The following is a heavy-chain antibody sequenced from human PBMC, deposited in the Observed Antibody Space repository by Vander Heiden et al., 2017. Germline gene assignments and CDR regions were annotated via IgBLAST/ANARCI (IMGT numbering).Heavy chain of an antibody. CDR2: ISGSGGST. Sequence: EVQLLESGGGLVQPGGSLRLSCAASGFTFSTHAMSWVRQAPGKGLEWVSAISGSGGSTYYADSVKGRFTISRDNSKNTLYLQMNSLRAEDTAVYYCAKGRITIFGVVISYFDYWGQGTLVTVSS. D-gene: IGHD3-3*01. CDR3: AKGRITIFGVVISYFDY. J-gene: IGHJ4*02. V-gene: IGHV3-23*01. CDR1: GFTFSTHA.